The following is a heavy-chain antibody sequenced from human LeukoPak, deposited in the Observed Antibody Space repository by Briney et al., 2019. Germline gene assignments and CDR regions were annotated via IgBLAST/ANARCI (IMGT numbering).Heavy chain of an antibody. CDR1: GFTFTSYA. V-gene: IGHV3-23*01. Sequence: GGSLRLSCAASGFTFTSYAMNWVRQAPGKGLEWVSAISASAGSTYYADSVKGRFTISRDNSKNTLYLQMSSLRAEDTAVYYCAKDLGGHPRVKGYFDYWGQGTLVTVSS. D-gene: IGHD3-16*01. CDR3: AKDLGGHPRVKGYFDY. J-gene: IGHJ4*02. CDR2: ISASAGST.